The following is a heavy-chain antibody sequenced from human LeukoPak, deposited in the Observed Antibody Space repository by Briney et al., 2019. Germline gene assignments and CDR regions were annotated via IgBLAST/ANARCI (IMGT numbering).Heavy chain of an antibody. CDR1: GFTFSNYG. J-gene: IGHJ6*02. CDR3: AREVGRGYSYGDYPSDGMDV. Sequence: GGSLRLSCAASGFTFSNYGMHWVRQAPGEGLEWVVVIPHDGSNNNYADSVKGRFTISRDNAKNSLYLQMNSLRAEDTAVYYCAREVGRGYSYGDYPSDGMDVWGQGTTVTVSS. CDR2: IPHDGSNN. D-gene: IGHD5-18*01. V-gene: IGHV3-30*03.